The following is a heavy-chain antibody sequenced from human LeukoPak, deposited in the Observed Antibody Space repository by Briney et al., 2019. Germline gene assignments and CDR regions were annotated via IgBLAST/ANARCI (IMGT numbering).Heavy chain of an antibody. Sequence: GASVTVSCKASGYTFTVYYIHWVRQAPGQGLEWMGFINPNSGGTNYAQKFQGRVTMTRDTSISTAYMELSSLTSDDTAVSYCARDLEGYHYGSGNYPQWGQGTLITLSS. V-gene: IGHV1-2*02. CDR2: INPNSGGT. J-gene: IGHJ4*02. CDR3: ARDLEGYHYGSGNYPQ. CDR1: GYTFTVYY. D-gene: IGHD3-10*01.